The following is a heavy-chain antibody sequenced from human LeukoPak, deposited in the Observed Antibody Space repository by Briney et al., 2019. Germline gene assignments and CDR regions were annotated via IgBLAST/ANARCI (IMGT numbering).Heavy chain of an antibody. Sequence: GVSVTVSFMASGYTFPHYYIHWVRQAPGQGLEWMGWINPDNGCTNYAQKFQGRVTMTRDASIRTVYMDLSRLRSDDTAVFYCTREARVGNWFDPWGQGTQVTVSS. CDR3: TREARVGNWFDP. D-gene: IGHD2-2*01. J-gene: IGHJ5*02. CDR2: INPDNGCT. CDR1: GYTFPHYY. V-gene: IGHV1-2*02.